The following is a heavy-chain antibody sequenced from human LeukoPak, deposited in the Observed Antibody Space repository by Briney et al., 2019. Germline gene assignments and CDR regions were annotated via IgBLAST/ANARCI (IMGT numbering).Heavy chain of an antibody. CDR3: TRYSYNSGPNDY. V-gene: IGHV3-7*01. CDR2: IKQDGSEK. J-gene: IGHJ4*02. D-gene: IGHD3-10*01. CDR1: GFTFTSHW. Sequence: EGSLRLSCAASGFTFTSHWMSWVRQAPGKGLEWVANIKQDGSEKRYVDSVKGRFTISRDNTKTSFYLQMNSLRAEDTAVYYCTRYSYNSGPNDYWGQGILVTVSS.